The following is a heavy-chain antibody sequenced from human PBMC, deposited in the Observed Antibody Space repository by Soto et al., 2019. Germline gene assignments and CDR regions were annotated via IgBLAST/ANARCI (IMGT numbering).Heavy chain of an antibody. J-gene: IGHJ5*02. CDR2: IIPIFGTA. CDR3: ARYPRILRHRHGAIKNWFDP. Sequence: ASVKVSCKASGGTFSSYAISWVRQAPGQGLEWMGGIIPIFGTANYAQKFQGRVTITADESTSTAYMELSSLRSEDTAVYYCARYPRILRHRHGAIKNWFDPWGQGTLVTVSS. D-gene: IGHD2-21*01. V-gene: IGHV1-69*13. CDR1: GGTFSSYA.